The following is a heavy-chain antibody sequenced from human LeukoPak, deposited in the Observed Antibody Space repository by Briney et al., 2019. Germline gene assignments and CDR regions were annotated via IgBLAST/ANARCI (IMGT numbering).Heavy chain of an antibody. CDR3: ARGTFWSGYYHDY. V-gene: IGHV4-59*01. Sequence: SETLSLTCTVSGGSISSYYWSWIRQPPGKGLEWIGYIYHSGSTYYNPSLKSRVTISVDRSKNQFSLKLSSVTAADTAVYYCARGTFWSGYYHDYWGQGTLVTVSS. D-gene: IGHD3-3*01. CDR2: IYHSGST. J-gene: IGHJ4*02. CDR1: GGSISSYY.